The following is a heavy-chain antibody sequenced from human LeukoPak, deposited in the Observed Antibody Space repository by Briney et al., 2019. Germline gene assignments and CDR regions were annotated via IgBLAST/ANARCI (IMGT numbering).Heavy chain of an antibody. D-gene: IGHD6-13*01. J-gene: IGHJ4*02. V-gene: IGHV3-20*04. CDR1: GFTFSSHW. CDR3: ARSLGRRRIAAAGMDYFDY. Sequence: PGGSLRLSCAGSGFTFSSHWMHWVRQAPGKGLEWVSAINWNGNSTGYADSVKGRFTISRDNAKNSLYLQMNSLRAEDTALYYCARSLGRRRIAAAGMDYFDYWGQGTLVTVSS. CDR2: INWNGNST.